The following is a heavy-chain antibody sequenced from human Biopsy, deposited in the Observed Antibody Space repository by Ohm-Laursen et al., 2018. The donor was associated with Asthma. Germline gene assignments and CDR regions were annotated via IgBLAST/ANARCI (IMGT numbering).Heavy chain of an antibody. Sequence: VASVKVSCKAPGGTFSNLAISWVRQAPGQGLEWLGGIMTVFGTTNYAQKFQGRVTITADESTSTAYMEVTSLRSEDTAIYYCARCQVGYSSGWSLLLKKIYYSGMDVWGQGTAVTVSS. CDR3: ARCQVGYSSGWSLLLKKIYYSGMDV. D-gene: IGHD6-19*01. V-gene: IGHV1-69*13. J-gene: IGHJ6*02. CDR2: IMTVFGTT. CDR1: GGTFSNLA.